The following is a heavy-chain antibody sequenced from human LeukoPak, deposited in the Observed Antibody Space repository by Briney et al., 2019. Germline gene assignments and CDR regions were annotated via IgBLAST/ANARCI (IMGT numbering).Heavy chain of an antibody. CDR2: INHSGST. CDR1: GFTFSNYA. D-gene: IGHD3-10*01. CDR3: ARQVTEDRGSGRQHYYMDV. J-gene: IGHJ6*03. V-gene: IGHV4-34*01. Sequence: GSLRLSCAASGFTFSNYAMSWVRQPPGKGLEWIGEINHSGSTNYNPSLKSRVTISVDTSKNQFSLKLSSVTAADTAVYYCARQVTEDRGSGRQHYYMDVWGKGTTVTISS.